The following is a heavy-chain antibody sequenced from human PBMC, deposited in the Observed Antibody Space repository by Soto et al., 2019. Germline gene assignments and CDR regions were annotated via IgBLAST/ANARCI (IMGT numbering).Heavy chain of an antibody. Sequence: SETLSLTCAVSGGSISSLYWWSWVRQPPGKGLEWIGEVHHSGSTNYNPSLKSRVTISVDKSKNQFSLKLNSVTAADTAMYYCARRDYYDSTGYYTYWGQGALVTVSS. J-gene: IGHJ4*02. CDR1: GGSISSLYW. CDR2: VHHSGST. D-gene: IGHD3-22*01. CDR3: ARRDYYDSTGYYTY. V-gene: IGHV4-4*02.